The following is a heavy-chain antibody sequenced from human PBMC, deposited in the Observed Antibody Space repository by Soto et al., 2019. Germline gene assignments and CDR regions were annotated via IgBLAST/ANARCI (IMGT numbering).Heavy chain of an antibody. CDR2: IGTAGDT. CDR3: ARTRYSGSYYYYGMDV. CDR1: GFTFSSYD. D-gene: IGHD1-26*01. V-gene: IGHV3-13*01. J-gene: IGHJ6*02. Sequence: EVQLVESGGGLVQPGGSLRLSCAASGFTFSSYDMHWVRQATGKGLEWVSAIGTAGDTYYPGSVKGRFTISRENAKNSLYLQMNSLTAEDTAVYYCARTRYSGSYYYYGMDVWGQGTTVTVSS.